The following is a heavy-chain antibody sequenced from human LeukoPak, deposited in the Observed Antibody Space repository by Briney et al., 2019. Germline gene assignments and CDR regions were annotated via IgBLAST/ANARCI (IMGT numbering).Heavy chain of an antibody. D-gene: IGHD3-9*01. Sequence: SQTLSLTCAVSGVSISSSEWWIWVRQPPGQGLEWIGEIHRDGRTRYNPSLKSRVTMSMDYSKNQFSLSVTSVTAADTAIYYCGKTDIYFNPIDYWGPGSLVTVSS. V-gene: IGHV4-4*02. CDR3: GKTDIYFNPIDY. J-gene: IGHJ4*02. CDR1: GVSISSSEW. CDR2: IHRDGRT.